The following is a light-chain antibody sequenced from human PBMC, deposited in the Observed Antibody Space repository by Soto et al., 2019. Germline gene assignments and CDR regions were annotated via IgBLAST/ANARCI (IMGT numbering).Light chain of an antibody. CDR1: QSVSSSY. Sequence: EIVLTQSPGTLSLSPGERATLSCRASQSVSSSYLAWYQQKPGQAPRLLIYGASSRATGIPDRFSGSGSGTDFTLTIGRLEPEDFAVYYCQQYGSSPLTFGQGTRWRLN. J-gene: IGKJ5*01. CDR2: GAS. V-gene: IGKV3-20*01. CDR3: QQYGSSPLT.